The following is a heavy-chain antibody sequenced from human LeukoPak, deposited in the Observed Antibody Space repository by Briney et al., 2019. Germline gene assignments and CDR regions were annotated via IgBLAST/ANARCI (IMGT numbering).Heavy chain of an antibody. CDR1: GFTFGQYW. Sequence: PGGSLRLSCVGSGFTFGQYWMSWVHQSPGKGLECVVNIKDDGSAKYYVDSVRGRFTVSRDNDVNSLYLQMNNLRVEDTAVYYCARRGSLDKWGRGTLVTVSS. CDR3: ARRGSLDK. J-gene: IGHJ4*02. D-gene: IGHD3-10*01. CDR2: IKDDGSAK. V-gene: IGHV3-7*01.